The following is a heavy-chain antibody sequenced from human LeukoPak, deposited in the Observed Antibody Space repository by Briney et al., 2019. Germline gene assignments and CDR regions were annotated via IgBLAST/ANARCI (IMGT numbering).Heavy chain of an antibody. D-gene: IGHD2-2*01. J-gene: IGHJ3*02. Sequence: GGSLRLSCAASGFTFSSYWMHWVRQAPGKGLVWVSRISGDGNDISYAESMKGRFTISRDNAKNTAYLQMNSLKAEDTAVYYCARAYCSSNSCSGASDIWGQGTMVTVSS. V-gene: IGHV3-74*01. CDR1: GFTFSSYW. CDR2: ISGDGNDI. CDR3: ARAYCSSNSCSGASDI.